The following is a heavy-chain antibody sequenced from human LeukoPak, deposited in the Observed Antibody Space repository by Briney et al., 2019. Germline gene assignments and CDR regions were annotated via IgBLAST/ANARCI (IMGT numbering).Heavy chain of an antibody. CDR1: GFTFTSYS. Sequence: HPGRSLRLSCAASGFTFTSYSMNWVRQAPGKGLEWVSSISHSGTPTYYADSVRGRFTISRDNAKNSLYLQMNTLRAEDTAVYFCSTATYSSGYHYFESWGQGTLVTVSS. D-gene: IGHD5-18*01. CDR2: ISHSGTPT. J-gene: IGHJ4*02. CDR3: STATYSSGYHYFES. V-gene: IGHV3-48*04.